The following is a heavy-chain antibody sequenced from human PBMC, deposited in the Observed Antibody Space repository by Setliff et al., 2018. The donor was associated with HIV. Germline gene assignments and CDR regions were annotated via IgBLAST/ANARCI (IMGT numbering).Heavy chain of an antibody. V-gene: IGHV3-15*01. Sequence: GGSLRLSCAASGFIFSNAWMTWVRQAPGKGLEWVGHIKSKTDGGTTDYAAPVKGRFTISRDDSKTTLYLQMNSLKTEDTAVYYCTTEDPWLRFGHWGQGTLVTVSS. D-gene: IGHD5-12*01. CDR2: IKSKTDGGTT. CDR1: GFIFSNAW. CDR3: TTEDPWLRFGH. J-gene: IGHJ5*02.